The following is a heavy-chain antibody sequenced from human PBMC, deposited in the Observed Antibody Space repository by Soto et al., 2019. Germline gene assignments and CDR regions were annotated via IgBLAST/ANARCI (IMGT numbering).Heavy chain of an antibody. Sequence: SETQSLTWPVSGGYVRGGSFYWSWLRQPPGKGLEWIGYISYSGSTNYTPSLKSRVTISSDTSNNQFSLKMSSVTAADTAIYYCARHTTVTNIDEWGRGTLVTVSS. D-gene: IGHD4-17*01. CDR3: ARHTTVTNIDE. V-gene: IGHV4-61*01. CDR2: ISYSGST. CDR1: GGYVRGGSFY. J-gene: IGHJ4*02.